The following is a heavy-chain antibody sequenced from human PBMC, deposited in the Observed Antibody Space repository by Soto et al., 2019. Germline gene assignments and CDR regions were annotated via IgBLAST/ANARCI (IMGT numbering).Heavy chain of an antibody. Sequence: SLGLCCAACGCTLGSYAMHWGLQAPSKGLEWVTVISYDGSNKFYADSVKGRFTSSRDNSKSMLYLQMNSLRDEDTAVYYCARERHQVSYYYGMDVWGQGTTVTVS. CDR1: GCTLGSYA. V-gene: IGHV3-30-3*01. CDR2: ISYDGSNK. J-gene: IGHJ6*02. CDR3: ARERHQVSYYYGMDV.